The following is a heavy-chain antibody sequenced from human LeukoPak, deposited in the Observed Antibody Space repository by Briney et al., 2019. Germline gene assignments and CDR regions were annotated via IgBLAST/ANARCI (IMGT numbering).Heavy chain of an antibody. J-gene: IGHJ4*02. Sequence: SQTLSLTCAISGGSVSSNSAAWNWIRQSPSGGLEWLGRTYYRSKWYNDYAVSVKSRITINPDKSKNQVSLQMNSVTPEDTAVYYCARDHLYYGSGYSNRGYFDYWGQGTLVTVSS. CDR3: ARDHLYYGSGYSNRGYFDY. CDR2: TYYRSKWYN. CDR1: GGSVSSNSAA. D-gene: IGHD3-10*01. V-gene: IGHV6-1*01.